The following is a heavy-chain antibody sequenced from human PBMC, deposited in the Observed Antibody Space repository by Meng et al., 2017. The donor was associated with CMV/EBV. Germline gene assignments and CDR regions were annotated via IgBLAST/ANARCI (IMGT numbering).Heavy chain of an antibody. J-gene: IGHJ4*02. CDR2: IRYDGSNK. D-gene: IGHD1-26*01. Sequence: GGSLRLSCAASGFTFSDYYMSWIRQAPGKGLEWVAFIRYDGSNKYYADSVKGRFTISRDNSKNTLYLQMNSLRAEDTAVYYCAKERGWELLGLFDYWGQGTLVTVSS. CDR1: GFTFSDYY. CDR3: AKERGWELLGLFDY. V-gene: IGHV3-30*02.